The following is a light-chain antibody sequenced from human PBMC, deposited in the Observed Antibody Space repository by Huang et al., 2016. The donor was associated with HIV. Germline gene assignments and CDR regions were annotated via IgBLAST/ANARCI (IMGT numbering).Light chain of an antibody. CDR2: GAS. CDR1: QSINNN. V-gene: IGKV3-15*01. CDR3: QQYNNWPPLLT. J-gene: IGKJ4*01. Sequence: EIVLTHSPATLSLSPGERAALSCRATQSINNNLPWYQQQPGQSPRLLIYGASTRATGIPARFRGSGSGTEFTLTISSLQSEDFAVYYCQQYNNWPPLLTFGGGTKVEIK.